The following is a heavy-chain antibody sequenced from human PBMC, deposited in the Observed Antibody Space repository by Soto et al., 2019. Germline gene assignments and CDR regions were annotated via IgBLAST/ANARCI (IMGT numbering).Heavy chain of an antibody. V-gene: IGHV3-23*01. D-gene: IGHD3-3*01. CDR1: GFSFTDYG. J-gene: IGHJ4*02. Sequence: EVQLLESGGGLVQPGGSLRLSCAASGFSFTDYGMSWVRQAPGKGLEWVSTITGSGGTTYYADSVKGRVTITRDNSKDTLYLEMNSLRADDTAVYYCAQGHPRVVTIFGVDYWGQGPLVIVSS. CDR3: AQGHPRVVTIFGVDY. CDR2: ITGSGGTT.